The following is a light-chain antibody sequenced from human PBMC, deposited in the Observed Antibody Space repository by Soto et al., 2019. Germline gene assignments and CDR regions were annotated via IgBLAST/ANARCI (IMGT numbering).Light chain of an antibody. CDR2: DAS. CDR1: QSVASN. J-gene: IGKJ4*01. V-gene: IGKV3-11*01. CDR3: QQRSNWPPVT. Sequence: EMAVTQSPATLSVAPGERATLSCRASQSVASNLAWYQQKPGQAPRLLIYDASNRATGIPARFSGSGSGTDFTLTISSLEPEDFAVYYCQQRSNWPPVTFGGGTKVDIK.